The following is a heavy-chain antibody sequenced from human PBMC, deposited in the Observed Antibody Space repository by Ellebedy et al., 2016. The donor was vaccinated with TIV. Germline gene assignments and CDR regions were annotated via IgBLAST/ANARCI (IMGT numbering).Heavy chain of an antibody. V-gene: IGHV1-46*01. J-gene: IGHJ5*02. CDR3: ARDVAGFDP. CDR1: GYTFTSYF. Sequence: ASVKVSCKASGYTFTSYFMHWVRQAPGQGLEWMGIINPRGGSTSYAQKFQGRVTMTRDTSTSMVNMELSSLKYDDTAVYYCARDVAGFDPWGQGTLVTVSS. D-gene: IGHD2-15*01. CDR2: INPRGGST.